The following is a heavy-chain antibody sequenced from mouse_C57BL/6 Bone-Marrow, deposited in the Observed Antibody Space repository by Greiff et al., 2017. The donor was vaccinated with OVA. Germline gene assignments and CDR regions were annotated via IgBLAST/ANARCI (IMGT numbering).Heavy chain of an antibody. CDR3: ARDPYYYAMDY. Sequence: QVQLQQSGAELVKPGASVKMSCKASGYTFTSYWITWVKQRPGQGLEWIGDIYPGSGSTNYNEKFKSKATLTVDTSSSTAYMQLSSLTSEDSAVYYCARDPYYYAMDYWGQGTSVTVSS. CDR2: IYPGSGST. CDR1: GYTFTSYW. V-gene: IGHV1-55*01. J-gene: IGHJ4*01.